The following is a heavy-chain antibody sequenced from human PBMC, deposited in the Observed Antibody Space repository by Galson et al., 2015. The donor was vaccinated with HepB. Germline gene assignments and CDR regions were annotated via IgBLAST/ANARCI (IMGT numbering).Heavy chain of an antibody. D-gene: IGHD3-3*01. V-gene: IGHV5-51*01. J-gene: IGHJ4*02. Sequence: QSGAEVKKPGESLKISCKGSGYSFTSYWIGWVRQMPGKGLEWMGIIYPGDSDTRYSPSFQGQVTISADKSISTAYLQWSSLEASDTAMYYCARLLNYDFWSGYSDGDYWGQGTLVTVSS. CDR2: IYPGDSDT. CDR3: ARLLNYDFWSGYSDGDY. CDR1: GYSFTSYW.